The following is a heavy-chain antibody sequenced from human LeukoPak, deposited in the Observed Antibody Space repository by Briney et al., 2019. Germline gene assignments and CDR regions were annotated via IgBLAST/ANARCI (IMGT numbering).Heavy chain of an antibody. CDR1: GFTFSSYA. CDR2: INDRGGST. V-gene: IGHV3-23*01. CDR3: ATGGRSGVALEQ. D-gene: IGHD1/OR15-1a*01. Sequence: PGGSLRLSCAASGFTFSSYAMSWVRQAPGKGLEWVSNINDRGGSTYYADSVRGRFTISRDNSKTTLFLQMNSLKAEDTAVYYCATGGRSGVALEQWGQGTLVTVSS. J-gene: IGHJ4*02.